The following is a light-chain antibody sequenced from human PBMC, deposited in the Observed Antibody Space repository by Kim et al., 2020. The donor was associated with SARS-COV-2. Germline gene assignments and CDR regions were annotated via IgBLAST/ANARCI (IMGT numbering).Light chain of an antibody. V-gene: IGLV1-44*01. CDR1: RSNIGSNT. J-gene: IGLJ3*02. Sequence: QPVVTQPPSASGTPGQRVTISCSGSRSNIGSNTVNWYQQLPGTAPKLLIYNTDQRPSGVPDRFSGSKSATSASLAISGLQSEDEADYYCAAWDDSLNGWVFGGGTQLTVL. CDR2: NTD. CDR3: AAWDDSLNGWV.